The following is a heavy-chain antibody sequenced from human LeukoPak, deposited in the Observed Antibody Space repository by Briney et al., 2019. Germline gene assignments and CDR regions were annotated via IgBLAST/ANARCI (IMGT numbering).Heavy chain of an antibody. CDR2: FDPEDGET. D-gene: IGHD3-22*01. Sequence: EASVKVSCKVSGYTLTELSMHWVRQAPGKGLEWMGGFDPEDGETIYAQKLQGRVTMTTDTSTSTAYMELRSLRSDDTAVYYCARRTLKDYYYDSSGLYWYFDLWGRGTLVTVSS. J-gene: IGHJ2*01. V-gene: IGHV1-24*01. CDR3: ARRTLKDYYYDSSGLYWYFDL. CDR1: GYTLTELS.